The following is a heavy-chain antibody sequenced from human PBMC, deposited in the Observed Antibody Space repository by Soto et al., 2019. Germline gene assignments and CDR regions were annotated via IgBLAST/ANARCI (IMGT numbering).Heavy chain of an antibody. CDR2: IFYEVTS. D-gene: IGHD2-15*01. Sequence: QLLLHESGPGLVKPSETLSLTCTVSGVSVTSGSYFWGWIRQSPGQGLEWLGSIFYEVTSYYNPAPKSRLTISVDESKSQCSLKLTSVSAAETGIYSCFSVPRQGGISYALGSWGQGTMVCVSA. CDR3: FSVPRQGGISYALGS. J-gene: IGHJ4*02. V-gene: IGHV4-39*01. CDR1: GVSVTSGSYF.